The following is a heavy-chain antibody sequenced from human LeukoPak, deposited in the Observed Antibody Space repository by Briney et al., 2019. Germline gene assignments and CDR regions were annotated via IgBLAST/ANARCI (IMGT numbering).Heavy chain of an antibody. CDR1: GGSISNYY. D-gene: IGHD3-22*01. V-gene: IGHV4-4*07. Sequence: SETLSLTCTVSGGSISNYYWSWIRQPAGKGLEWIGRIYTSGSTFYKPSLKSRVTISVDTPKNQFSLKLSSVTAADTAVYYCARHVRSNYYETSGILDYWGQGTLVTVSS. CDR3: ARHVRSNYYETSGILDY. J-gene: IGHJ4*02. CDR2: IYTSGST.